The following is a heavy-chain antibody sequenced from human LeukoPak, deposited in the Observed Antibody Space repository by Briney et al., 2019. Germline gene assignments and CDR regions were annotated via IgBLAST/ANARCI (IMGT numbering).Heavy chain of an antibody. V-gene: IGHV4-39*01. D-gene: IGHD2-21*01. J-gene: IGHJ5*02. CDR1: GGSVTSSSYF. Sequence: SETLSLTCSISGGSVTSSSYFWGWIRQPPGKGLEWIGSIEYGGSTYYNPSLESRVTISVDTSKNQFSLKLSSVTAADTAVYYCTSPRGGYSFDGGDFWFDPWGQGALVTVSS. CDR3: TSPRGGYSFDGGDFWFDP. CDR2: IEYGGST.